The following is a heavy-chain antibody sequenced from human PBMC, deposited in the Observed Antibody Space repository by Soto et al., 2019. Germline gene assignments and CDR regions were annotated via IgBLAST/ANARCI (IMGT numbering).Heavy chain of an antibody. V-gene: IGHV3-30*18. CDR3: ANSWTTLTTGFDF. J-gene: IGHJ4*02. Sequence: GSLRLSCVASGFTFSNYAMHWVRQAPGKGLGWVAVISSDGSEKYYLDSVRDRFTISRDNSKSTLYLQMNNLRPEDTAMYYCANSWTTLTTGFDFWGQGALVTVS. CDR1: GFTFSNYA. CDR2: ISSDGSEK. D-gene: IGHD4-17*01.